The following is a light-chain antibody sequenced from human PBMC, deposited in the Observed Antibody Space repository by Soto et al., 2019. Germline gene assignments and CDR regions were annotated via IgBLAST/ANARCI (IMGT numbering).Light chain of an antibody. CDR1: SSNIGSNT. Sequence: QSVLTQPPSASGTPGQGVTMSCSGGSSNIGSNTVSWYQHLPGTAPQLLIYSDTQRASGVADRFSGSKSGTSASLAISGLQSDDEADYYCAAWDDRLNGALFGTGTKLTVL. CDR3: AAWDDRLNGAL. CDR2: SDT. J-gene: IGLJ1*01. V-gene: IGLV1-44*01.